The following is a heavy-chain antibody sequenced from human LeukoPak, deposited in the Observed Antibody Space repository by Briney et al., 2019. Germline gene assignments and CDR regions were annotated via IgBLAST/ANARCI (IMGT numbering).Heavy chain of an antibody. D-gene: IGHD7-27*01. J-gene: IGHJ4*02. CDR2: IYDSGST. V-gene: IGHV4-59*08. CDR3: ASLTGTARGY. CDR1: GASISSYY. Sequence: SEPLSLTCTVSGASISSYYWSWIRQPPGKGLEWIGYIYDSGSTNYNRSLKSRVTISLDTSMNQFSLKLSSVTAADTAVYYCASLTGTARGYWGQGTLVTVSS.